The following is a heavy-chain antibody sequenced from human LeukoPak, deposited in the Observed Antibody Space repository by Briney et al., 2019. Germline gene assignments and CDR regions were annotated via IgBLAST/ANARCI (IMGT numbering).Heavy chain of an antibody. V-gene: IGHV3-30-3*01. Sequence: GGSLRLSCAASGFTFSSYAMHWVRQAPGKGLEWVAVISYDGSNKYYADSVKGRFTISRDNSKNTLYLQMNSLRAEDTAVYYCANSVTTPFDYWGQGTLVTVSS. CDR3: ANSVTTPFDY. D-gene: IGHD4-17*01. CDR2: ISYDGSNK. CDR1: GFTFSSYA. J-gene: IGHJ4*02.